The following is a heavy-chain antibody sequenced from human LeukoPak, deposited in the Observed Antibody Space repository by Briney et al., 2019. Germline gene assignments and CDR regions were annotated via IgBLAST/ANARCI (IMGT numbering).Heavy chain of an antibody. Sequence: GGSLRLSCAASGFTFSSYGMHWVRQAPGKGLEWVAVIWYDGSNKYYADSAKGRFTISRDNSKNTLYLQMNSLRAEDTAVYYCARVDMGWSHAGAFDIWGQGTMVTVSS. CDR2: IWYDGSNK. CDR1: GFTFSSYG. V-gene: IGHV3-33*01. CDR3: ARVDMGWSHAGAFDI. D-gene: IGHD1-26*01. J-gene: IGHJ3*02.